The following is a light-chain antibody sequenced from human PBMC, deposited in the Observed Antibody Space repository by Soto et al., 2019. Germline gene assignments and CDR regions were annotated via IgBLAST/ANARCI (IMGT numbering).Light chain of an antibody. CDR2: GAL. Sequence: EVVLTQSPGTLSLSPGEGATLSCRASQSVVTSYLAWYQQKYGQSPRLLIYGALYRAPGIPDRFSGSGSGTDFTLSINRLEPEDFAVYYCQQHGSSLTWTFGQGTKV. CDR1: QSVVTSY. V-gene: IGKV3-20*01. CDR3: QQHGSSLTWT. J-gene: IGKJ1*01.